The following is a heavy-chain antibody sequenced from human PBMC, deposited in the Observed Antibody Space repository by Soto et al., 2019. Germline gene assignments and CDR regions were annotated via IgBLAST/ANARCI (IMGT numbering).Heavy chain of an antibody. V-gene: IGHV6-1*01. CDR3: ASAGQQVVPV. CDR2: IFYRSQWYN. D-gene: IGHD6-6*01. J-gene: IGHJ4*02. CDR1: GDYVSSNTAT. Sequence: QVQLQQSGPGLVKPSQTLSLTCAISGDYVSSNTATWNWIRQSPSRGLEWLGRIFYRSQWYNNYAVSVKSRITINPDTSKNQFSLQLNSVTPEDAAVYYCASAGQQVVPVWGQGTLVTVSS.